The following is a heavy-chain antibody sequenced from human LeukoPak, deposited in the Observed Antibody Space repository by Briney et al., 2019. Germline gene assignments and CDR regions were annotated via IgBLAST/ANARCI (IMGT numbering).Heavy chain of an antibody. CDR1: GGSITNAGHY. CDR2: VYYSGST. V-gene: IGHV4-31*03. D-gene: IGHD3-22*01. CDR3: ARTTYYYHTSGLQYYFDY. Sequence: RPSETLSLTCTVSGGSITNAGHYWSWIRHHPGRGLEWIGYVYYSGSTFYNPSLKSRLSLSVDTSKSQFSLGLSSVTAADTAVYYCARTTYYYHTSGLQYYFDYWGQGVLVTVSS. J-gene: IGHJ4*02.